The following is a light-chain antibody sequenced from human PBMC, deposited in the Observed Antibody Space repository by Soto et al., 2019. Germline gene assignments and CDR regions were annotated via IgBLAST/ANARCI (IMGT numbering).Light chain of an antibody. V-gene: IGLV4-69*01. J-gene: IGLJ3*02. CDR2: LNSDGSH. CDR3: QTWSTDIRV. CDR1: SGHNSYA. Sequence: QSVLTQPPSASASLGASVKLTCTLSSGHNSYAIAWHQQQPEKGPRYLMKLNSDGSHSKGDGIPDRFSGSSSGAERYLTISSLQSEDEAEYYCQTWSTDIRVFGGGTKLTVL.